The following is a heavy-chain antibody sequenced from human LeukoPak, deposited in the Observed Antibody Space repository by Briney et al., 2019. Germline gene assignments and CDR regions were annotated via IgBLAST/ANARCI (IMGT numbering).Heavy chain of an antibody. Sequence: PSETLSLTCTVSGGSISSGGYYWSWIRQPPGKGLEWIGYIYHSGSTYYNPSLKSRVTISVDRSKNQFSLKLSSVTAADTAVYYCARAVIAARPDYYYYYMDVWGKGTTVTVSS. CDR3: ARAVIAARPDYYYYYMDV. V-gene: IGHV4-30-2*01. CDR2: IYHSGST. J-gene: IGHJ6*03. CDR1: GGSISSGGYY. D-gene: IGHD6-6*01.